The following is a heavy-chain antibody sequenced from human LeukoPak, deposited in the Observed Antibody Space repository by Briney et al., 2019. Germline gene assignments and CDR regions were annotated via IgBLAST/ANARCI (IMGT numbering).Heavy chain of an antibody. CDR3: ASNKGYYDFWSGPPGYYYMDV. Sequence: GGSLRLSCAASGFTFSSYGMHWVRQAPGKGLEWVAFIRYDGSNKYYADSVKGRFTISRDNSKNTLYLQMNSLRAEDTAVYYCASNKGYYDFWSGPPGYYYMDVWGKGTTVIVS. D-gene: IGHD3-3*01. V-gene: IGHV3-30*02. CDR2: IRYDGSNK. CDR1: GFTFSSYG. J-gene: IGHJ6*03.